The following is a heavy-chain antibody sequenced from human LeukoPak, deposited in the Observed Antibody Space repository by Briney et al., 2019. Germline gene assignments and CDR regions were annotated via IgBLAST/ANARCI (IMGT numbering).Heavy chain of an antibody. CDR2: IYYSGST. V-gene: IGHV4-59*08. CDR1: GGSISSYY. CDR3: ARLADILTGYTN. D-gene: IGHD3-9*01. Sequence: SETLSLTCTVSGGSISSYYWSWIRQPPGKGLEWIGYIYYSGSTNYNPSLKSRVTISVDTSKNQFPLKLSSVTAADTAVYYCARLADILTGYTNWGQGTLVTVSS. J-gene: IGHJ4*02.